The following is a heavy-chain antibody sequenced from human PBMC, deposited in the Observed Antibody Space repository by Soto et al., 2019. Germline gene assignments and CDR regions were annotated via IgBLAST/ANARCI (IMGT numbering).Heavy chain of an antibody. J-gene: IGHJ6*02. CDR1: GGTFSSYA. V-gene: IGHV1-69*01. D-gene: IGHD6-19*01. CDR2: IMPIFGTA. CDR3: ARDKRPVAAYYYYYGMDV. Sequence: QVQLVLSGAEVKKPGSSVKVSCKASGGTFSSYAISWVRQAPGQGLEWMGGIMPIFGTANYAQKVQGRVTITADESPSTAYMELSSLRSEDTAVYYCARDKRPVAAYYYYYGMDVWGQGTTVTVSS.